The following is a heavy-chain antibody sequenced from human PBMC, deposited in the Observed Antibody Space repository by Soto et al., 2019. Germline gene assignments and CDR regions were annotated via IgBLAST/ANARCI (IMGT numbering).Heavy chain of an antibody. CDR2: IHNSGNT. CDR1: GGSISNYY. J-gene: IGHJ4*02. CDR3: ARGDDYVWGSFRY. Sequence: PSETLSLTCTVSGGSISNYYWTWIRQPPGKGLEWIGYIHNSGNTKYNPSLKSRVTISLDTSKNQFSLNLSSVTAADTAVYYCARGDDYVWGSFRYWGQGALVTVSS. D-gene: IGHD3-16*02. V-gene: IGHV4-59*01.